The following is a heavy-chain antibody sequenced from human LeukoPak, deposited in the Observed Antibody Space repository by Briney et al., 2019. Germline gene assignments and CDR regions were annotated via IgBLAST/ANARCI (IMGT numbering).Heavy chain of an antibody. CDR2: ISYDGSNK. CDR3: AGGFYFDY. D-gene: IGHD3-16*01. CDR1: GFTFSSYA. V-gene: IGHV3-30-3*01. J-gene: IGHJ4*02. Sequence: PGGSPRLSCAASGFTFSSYAMHWVRQAPGKGLEWVAVISYDGSNKYYADSVKGRFTISRDNSKNTLYLQMNSLRAEDTAVYYCAGGFYFDYWGQGTLVTVSS.